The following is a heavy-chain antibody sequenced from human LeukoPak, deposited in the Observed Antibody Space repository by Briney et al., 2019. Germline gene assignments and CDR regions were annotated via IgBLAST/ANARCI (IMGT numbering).Heavy chain of an antibody. CDR3: ARHLSGVTGYTYGRGIDY. V-gene: IGHV3-11*04. Sequence: GGSLRLSCAASGFTFSDYYMSWIRQAPGKALEWVSYASSGSSTIYYADSVKGRFTVSRDNGKRSLYLHMNSLRAEDTAVYYCARHLSGVTGYTYGRGIDYWGQGTLVTVSS. CDR1: GFTFSDYY. J-gene: IGHJ4*02. D-gene: IGHD5-18*01. CDR2: ASSGSSTI.